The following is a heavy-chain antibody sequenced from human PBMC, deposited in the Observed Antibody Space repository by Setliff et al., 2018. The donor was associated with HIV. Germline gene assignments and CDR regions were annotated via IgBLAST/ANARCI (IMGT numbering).Heavy chain of an antibody. V-gene: IGHV1-69*05. CDR1: GGTFSSYA. Sequence: GASVKVSCKAPGGTFSSYAISWVRQAPGQGLEWMGGIIPIFGTANYAQKFQGRVTITTDESTSTAYMGLSSLRSEDTAVYYCRWGPAAIWDAFDIWGQGTMVTVSS. D-gene: IGHD2-2*01. CDR2: IIPIFGTA. CDR3: RWGPAAIWDAFDI. J-gene: IGHJ3*02.